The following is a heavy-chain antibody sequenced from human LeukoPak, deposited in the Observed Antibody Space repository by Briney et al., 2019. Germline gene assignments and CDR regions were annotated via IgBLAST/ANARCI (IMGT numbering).Heavy chain of an antibody. CDR3: AKEIVVPAAMRGYYYYYGMDV. D-gene: IGHD2-2*01. V-gene: IGHV4-59*01. Sequence: PSETLSLTCTVSGGSISSYYWSSIRQPPGKGLEWIAYISDSGSTNYNPSLKSRVTTSVDTSKSQISLKLRSVTAADTAVYYCAKEIVVPAAMRGYYYYYGMDVWGQGTTVTVSS. CDR1: GGSISSYY. CDR2: ISDSGST. J-gene: IGHJ6*02.